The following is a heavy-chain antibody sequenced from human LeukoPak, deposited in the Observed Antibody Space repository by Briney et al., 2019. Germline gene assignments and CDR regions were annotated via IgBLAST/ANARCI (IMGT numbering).Heavy chain of an antibody. Sequence: SDTLSLICTASGGSISGYYWSWVPQPSAKALECIVRIYTSGSTNYNPSLKGRVTMSVDTSKNQFSLQLSSVTAADTAVYYCARTSPRRGGFDLWGQGTMVSVSS. CDR2: IYTSGST. D-gene: IGHD2-15*01. CDR1: GGSISGYY. J-gene: IGHJ3*01. CDR3: ARTSPRRGGFDL. V-gene: IGHV4-4*07.